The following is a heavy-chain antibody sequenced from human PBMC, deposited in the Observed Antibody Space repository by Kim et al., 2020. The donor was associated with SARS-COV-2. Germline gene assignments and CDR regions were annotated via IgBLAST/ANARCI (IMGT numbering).Heavy chain of an antibody. CDR1: GYTFTSYG. D-gene: IGHD4-4*01. Sequence: ASVKVSCKASGYTFTSYGINWLRQAPGHGLEWMGWISTHNGNTKYAQKVQGRVTMTTDTSTRTAYMEMRSLRSDDTAVFYCARDPDFYSDNHNWFDPWGQGTLVIVSS. V-gene: IGHV1-18*04. J-gene: IGHJ5*02. CDR3: ARDPDFYSDNHNWFDP. CDR2: ISTHNGNT.